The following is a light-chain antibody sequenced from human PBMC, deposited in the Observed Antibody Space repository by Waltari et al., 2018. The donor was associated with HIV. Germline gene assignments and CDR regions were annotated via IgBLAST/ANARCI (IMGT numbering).Light chain of an antibody. CDR1: QSISTY. CDR3: QQSYSTPRT. CDR2: AAS. Sequence: DIQLTQSPSSLSASVGDSVPVTCRASQSISTYLNWYQQKPGKAPNLLIYAASSLQSGVPSRFSGSGSGTDFTLTISSLQPEDFATYFCQQSYSTPRTFGQGTKLEIK. V-gene: IGKV1-39*01. J-gene: IGKJ2*01.